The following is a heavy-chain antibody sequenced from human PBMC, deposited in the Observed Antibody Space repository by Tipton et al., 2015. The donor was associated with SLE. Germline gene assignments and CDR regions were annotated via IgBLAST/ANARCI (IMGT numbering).Heavy chain of an antibody. CDR3: ATSHERHSSGCTFDY. CDR2: IYYSGSP. J-gene: IGHJ4*02. CDR1: GGSISTNY. V-gene: IGHV4-59*01. D-gene: IGHD6-19*01. Sequence: TLSLTCTVSGGSISTNYWTWIRQPPGKGLEWIGYIYYSGSPNYDPSVKSRVTISIDTSKNHFSLRLTSVTAADTAVYYCATSHERHSSGCTFDYWGQGTLVTVSS.